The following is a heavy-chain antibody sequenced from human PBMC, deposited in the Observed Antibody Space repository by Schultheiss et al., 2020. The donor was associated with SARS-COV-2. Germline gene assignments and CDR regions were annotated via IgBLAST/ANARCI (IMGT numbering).Heavy chain of an antibody. V-gene: IGHV4-39*07. D-gene: IGHD7-27*01. Sequence: YMDWVRQAPGKGLEWIGSIYFNGNTYFNPSLRSRVTISVDTSKNQFSLKLSSVTAADTAVYYCAREQDLGISRPFDYWGQGTLVTVSS. CDR3: AREQDLGISRPFDY. CDR2: IYFNGNT. J-gene: IGHJ4*02. CDR1: Y.